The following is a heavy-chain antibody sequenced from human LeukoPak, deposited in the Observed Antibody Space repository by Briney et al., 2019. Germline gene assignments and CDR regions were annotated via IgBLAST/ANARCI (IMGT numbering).Heavy chain of an antibody. Sequence: GGSLRLSCAASGFTFSSYWMSWVRQAPGKGLEWVANIKQDGSEKYYVDSVKGRFTISRDNAKNSLYLQMNSLRAEDTAVYYCARGVYSSRPLPMGNSYWGPGTLVTVSS. V-gene: IGHV3-7*01. CDR3: ARGVYSSRPLPMGNSY. D-gene: IGHD6-13*01. J-gene: IGHJ4*02. CDR1: GFTFSSYW. CDR2: IKQDGSEK.